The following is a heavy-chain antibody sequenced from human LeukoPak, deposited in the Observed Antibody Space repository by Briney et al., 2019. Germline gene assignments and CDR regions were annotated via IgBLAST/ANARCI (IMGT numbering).Heavy chain of an antibody. D-gene: IGHD6-13*01. CDR1: GGTFSSYA. Sequence: ASVKVSCKASGGTFSSYAISWVRQAPGQGLEWMGGIIPIFGTANYAQKFQGRVTITTDESTSTAYMELSSLRSEDTAVYYCARDDSSSFRGAEYFQHWGQGTLVTVSS. J-gene: IGHJ1*01. V-gene: IGHV1-69*05. CDR2: IIPIFGTA. CDR3: ARDDSSSFRGAEYFQH.